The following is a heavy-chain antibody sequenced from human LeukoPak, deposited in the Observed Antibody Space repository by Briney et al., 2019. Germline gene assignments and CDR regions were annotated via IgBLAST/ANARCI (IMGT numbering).Heavy chain of an antibody. CDR2: INPNGGGT. V-gene: IGHV1-2*06. J-gene: IGHJ3*02. D-gene: IGHD5-18*01. CDR1: GYTFTGYY. CDR3: ARYGYSYGYHI. Sequence: EASVKVSCKASGYTFTGYYMHWVRQAPGQGLEWMGRINPNGGGTNYAQKFQGRATMTRDTSISTAYMELSRLRSDDTAVYYCARYGYSYGYHIWGQGTMVTVSS.